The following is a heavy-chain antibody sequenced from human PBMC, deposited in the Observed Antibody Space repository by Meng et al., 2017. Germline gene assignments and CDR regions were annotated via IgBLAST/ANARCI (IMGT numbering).Heavy chain of an antibody. CDR2: IDPKNGDT. J-gene: IGHJ4*02. V-gene: IGHV1-2*06. CDR1: GYNVPDYY. CDR3: ARDEDISAAGKLFGDY. D-gene: IGHD6-13*01. Sequence: VQLVQVGDEVKKPGAPVKVSCKPSGYNVPDYYIHWVRQAPGQGLEWMGRIDPKNGDTHYAQKFQGRVTMTGDTSISTAYMDLSGLRSDDTAVYYCARDEDISAAGKLFGDYWGQGTLVTVSS.